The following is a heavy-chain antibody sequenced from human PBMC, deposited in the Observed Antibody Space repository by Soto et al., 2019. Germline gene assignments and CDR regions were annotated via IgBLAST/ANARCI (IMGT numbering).Heavy chain of an antibody. V-gene: IGHV3-23*01. J-gene: IGHJ4*02. CDR1: GFTFNSYV. D-gene: IGHD3-22*01. Sequence: GSLRLSCTASGFTFNSYVMTWVRQAPGEGLEWVSSISRSGRGSAYYADSVKGRFTISRDNSENTLFLQMNNLRDEDTALYYCARGRYLDSSDYWVANLPFDHWGLGTLVTVSS. CDR2: ISRSGRGSA. CDR3: ARGRYLDSSDYWVANLPFDH.